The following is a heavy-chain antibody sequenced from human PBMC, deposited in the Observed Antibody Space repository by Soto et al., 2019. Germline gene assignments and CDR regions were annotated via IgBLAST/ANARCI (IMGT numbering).Heavy chain of an antibody. CDR3: ARESGTYSASDY. J-gene: IGHJ4*02. CDR2: ISYDGGNK. D-gene: IGHD1-26*01. V-gene: IGHV3-30-3*01. Sequence: QVQLVESGGGVVQPGKSLRLSCVASGFSFSSYAMDWVRQAPGKGLEWVAFISYDGGNKYYPDSVKGRFTISRDNSKNTLYLQMNSLRPEDTAVYYCARESGTYSASDYWGQGTLVTVSS. CDR1: GFSFSSYA.